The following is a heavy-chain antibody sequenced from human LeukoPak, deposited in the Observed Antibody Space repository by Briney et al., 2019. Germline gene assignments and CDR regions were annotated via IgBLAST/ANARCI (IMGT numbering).Heavy chain of an antibody. CDR2: ISVGGSRT. V-gene: IGHV3-48*02. CDR1: GFTFSYYS. D-gene: IGHD1-26*01. J-gene: IGHJ4*02. Sequence: GGSLRLSCAASGFTFSYYSLNWVRQAPGKELEWVSYISVGGSRTSYADSVQGRFIMSRNDAKNSVYLQMNSLRDEDTAVYYCARDSGNHYDQLDCWGQGTLVTVSS. CDR3: ARDSGNHYDQLDC.